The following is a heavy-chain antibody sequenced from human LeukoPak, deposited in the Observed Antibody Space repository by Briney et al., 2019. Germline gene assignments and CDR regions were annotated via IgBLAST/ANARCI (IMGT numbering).Heavy chain of an antibody. Sequence: VGSLRLSSAASGFTFVDYGISCVRQAPRKGREWVSRINWNGGRTGYAGYVKGRFTISRDNAKQSLYVQMNSLRDEDTALYYCAREYYGAGSYYNVGYWGQGTLVTVSS. J-gene: IGHJ4*02. CDR1: GFTFVDYG. V-gene: IGHV3-20*03. CDR3: AREYYGAGSYYNVGY. CDR2: INWNGGRT. D-gene: IGHD3-10*01.